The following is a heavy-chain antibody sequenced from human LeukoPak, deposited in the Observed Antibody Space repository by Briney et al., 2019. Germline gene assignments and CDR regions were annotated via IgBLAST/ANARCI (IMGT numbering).Heavy chain of an antibody. CDR1: GFXFSSYG. D-gene: IGHD3-10*01. CDR2: IWYDGSNK. CDR3: ARDIYGSGSYYFDY. J-gene: IGHJ4*02. V-gene: IGHV3-33*01. Sequence: GGSLRLSCAASGFXFSSYGIHWVRQAPGKGLEWVAVIWYDGSNKYYADSVKGRFTISRDNSKNTLYPQMNSLRAEDTAVYYCARDIYGSGSYYFDYWGQGTLVTVSS.